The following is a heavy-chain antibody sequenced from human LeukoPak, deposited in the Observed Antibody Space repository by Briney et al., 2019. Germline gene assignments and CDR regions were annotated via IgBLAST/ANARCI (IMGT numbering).Heavy chain of an antibody. CDR3: ARGPHKFDY. V-gene: IGHV4-59*01. CDR2: ISYSGST. J-gene: IGHJ4*02. Sequence: SETLSLTCTVSGGSISSYYWSWIRQPPGKGLEWIGYISYSGSTNYNPSLKSRVTISVDTSKHQFSLKLSAVTADTAVYYCARGPHKFDYWGQGSLVTVSS. CDR1: GGSISSYY.